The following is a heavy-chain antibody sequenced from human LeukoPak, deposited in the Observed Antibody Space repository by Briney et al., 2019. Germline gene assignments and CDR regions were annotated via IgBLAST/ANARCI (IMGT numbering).Heavy chain of an antibody. CDR2: INPNSGGT. D-gene: IGHD3-22*01. V-gene: IGHV1-2*02. J-gene: IGHJ4*02. Sequence: ASVKVSCKASGYSFTDKYMHWVRQAPGQGLEWMGWINPNSGGTNYAQKFQGGVTMTTDTSMSTAYMELSRLTSDDTAVYYCARKIGGGREVHYYDSSGYPDPFDYWGQGTLVTVSS. CDR1: GYSFTDKY. CDR3: ARKIGGGREVHYYDSSGYPDPFDY.